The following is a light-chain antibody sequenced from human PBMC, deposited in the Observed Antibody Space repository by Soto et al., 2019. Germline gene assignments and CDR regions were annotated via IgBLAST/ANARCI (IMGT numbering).Light chain of an antibody. J-gene: IGKJ1*01. CDR1: QSVSSSY. V-gene: IGKV3-20*01. CDR2: GAS. Sequence: EVVLTQSPGTLSLSPGERATLSCRASQSVSSSYLAWYQQKPGQAPRLLIYGASSRATGIPDRFSGSGSGTDFTLTISSLEPEDFAVYYCQQYGSSPPTFGQGTQVDIK. CDR3: QQYGSSPPT.